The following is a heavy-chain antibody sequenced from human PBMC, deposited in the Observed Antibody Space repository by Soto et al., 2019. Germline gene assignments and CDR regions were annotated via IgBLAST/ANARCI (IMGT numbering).Heavy chain of an antibody. J-gene: IGHJ4*02. CDR1: GFTFSSYA. CDR3: VILALGKFDF. V-gene: IGHV3-23*01. CDR2: ISGSGSST. Sequence: GGSLRLSCAASGFTFSSYAMSWVRQAPGKGLEWVSAISGSGSSTYYADYVKGRFTISRDNSRNRLYLQMNGLRAEDTALYYCVILALGKFDFWGQGTLVTVSS. D-gene: IGHD1-26*01.